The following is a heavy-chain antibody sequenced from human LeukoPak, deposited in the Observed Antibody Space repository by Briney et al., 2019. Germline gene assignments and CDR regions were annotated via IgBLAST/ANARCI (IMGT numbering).Heavy chain of an antibody. CDR2: IYYSGST. V-gene: IGHV4-39*07. D-gene: IGHD6-13*01. CDR1: GGSISSSSYY. CDR3: ASGLKSGAALRR. Sequence: SETLSLTCTVSGGSISSSSYYWGWIRQPPGKGLEWVGSIYYSGSTYYNPSLKSRVTISVDTSKNQFSLKLSSVTAADTAVYYCASGLKSGAALRRWGQGTLVTVSS. J-gene: IGHJ4*02.